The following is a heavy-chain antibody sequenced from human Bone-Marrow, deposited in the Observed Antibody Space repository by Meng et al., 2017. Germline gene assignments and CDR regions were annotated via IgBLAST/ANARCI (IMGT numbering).Heavy chain of an antibody. CDR2: ISGSGGST. J-gene: IGHJ4*02. D-gene: IGHD1-26*01. CDR3: AKDAVSGSSDYFDY. CDR1: GFTFSSYA. V-gene: IGHV3-23*01. Sequence: GESLKISCAASGFTFSSYAMSWVRQAPGKGLEWVSAISGSGGSTYYADSVKGRFTISRDNSKNTLYLQMNSLRAEDTAVYYCAKDAVSGSSDYFDYWGPGTLVTVSS.